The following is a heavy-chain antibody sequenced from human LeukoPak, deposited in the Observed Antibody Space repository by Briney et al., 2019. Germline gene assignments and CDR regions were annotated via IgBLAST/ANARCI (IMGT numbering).Heavy chain of an antibody. CDR1: GGSISSDDHY. Sequence: NPSETLSLTCIVSGGSISSDDHYWNWIRQSPGKGLEWIGYIFYSGTTYYNPSLGSRVTMSVDTSKNHFSLKLSSVTAADTAVYYCARGAYDFWSGYPNYYFDYWGQGTLVTVSS. CDR2: IFYSGTT. J-gene: IGHJ4*02. D-gene: IGHD3-3*01. V-gene: IGHV4-30-4*02. CDR3: ARGAYDFWSGYPNYYFDY.